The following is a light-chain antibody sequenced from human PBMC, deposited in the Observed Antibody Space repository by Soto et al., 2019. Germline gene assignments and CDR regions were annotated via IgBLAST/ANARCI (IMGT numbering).Light chain of an antibody. CDR2: GAF. V-gene: IGKV3-15*01. Sequence: EIVMTQSPVTLSGSPWGIATLSFRASQSVSSNLAWYQQKPGQAPSLLIYGAFTRATGIPARFSGTGSGTEFTLTISSLQSEDFALYYCQQYNDWPLTFGQGTKVDIK. CDR1: QSVSSN. J-gene: IGKJ1*01. CDR3: QQYNDWPLT.